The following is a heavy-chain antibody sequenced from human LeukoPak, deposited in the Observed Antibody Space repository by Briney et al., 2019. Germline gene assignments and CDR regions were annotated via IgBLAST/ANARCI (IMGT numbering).Heavy chain of an antibody. CDR3: ARVSTGSSSYDY. J-gene: IGHJ4*02. V-gene: IGHV3-74*01. D-gene: IGHD2-15*01. Sequence: GGSLRLSCAASGFTFSRYWMLWVRQAPGKGLVWVSRINLDGSKTNYADSVKGRFTISRDNAKNTVYLQMSSLRADDTAVYCCARVSTGSSSYDYWGQGTLVTVSS. CDR1: GFTFSRYW. CDR2: INLDGSKT.